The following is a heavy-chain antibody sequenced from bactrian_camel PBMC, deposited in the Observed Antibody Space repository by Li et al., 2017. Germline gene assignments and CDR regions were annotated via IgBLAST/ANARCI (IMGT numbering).Heavy chain of an antibody. CDR3: AATYACGSSWSNSRVFTY. Sequence: QVQLVESGGGLVQAGGSLRLACAASGNVSKYYMAWFRQAPGKEREGVAAIAGDGRTNYADSVKGRFSISKDNARNWLDLQMDSLEPGDSDMYYCAATYACGSSWSNSRVFTYWGLGTQVTVS. D-gene: IGHD6*01. CDR1: GNVSKYY. CDR2: IAGDGRT. J-gene: IGHJ4*01. V-gene: IGHV3S53*01.